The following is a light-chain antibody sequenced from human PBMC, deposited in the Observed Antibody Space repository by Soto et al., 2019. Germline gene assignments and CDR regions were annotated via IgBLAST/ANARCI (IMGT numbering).Light chain of an antibody. CDR1: SSDVGGYNY. Sequence: SALTQPASVSGSPGQSITISCTGTSSDVGGYNYVSWCQQHPGKAPKLMIYDVSNRPSGVSNRFSGSKSGNTASLTISGLQAEDEADYYCSSYTSRSTLVVFGGGTKLTVL. V-gene: IGLV2-14*01. CDR3: SSYTSRSTLVV. CDR2: DVS. J-gene: IGLJ2*01.